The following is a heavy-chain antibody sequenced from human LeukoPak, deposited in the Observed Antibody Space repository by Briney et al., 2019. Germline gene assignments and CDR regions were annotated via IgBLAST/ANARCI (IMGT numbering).Heavy chain of an antibody. V-gene: IGHV3-21*01. D-gene: IGHD4-17*01. J-gene: IGHJ4*02. CDR2: ISSSSSHI. Sequence: GGSLRLSCAASGFTFSSYSMNWVRQAPGKGLEWVSSISSSSSHINYADSVRGRFTISRDNAKNSLYLQMKSVRAEDTAVYYCARGLTTVTPWPGYWGQGTLVTVAS. CDR1: GFTFSSYS. CDR3: ARGLTTVTPWPGY.